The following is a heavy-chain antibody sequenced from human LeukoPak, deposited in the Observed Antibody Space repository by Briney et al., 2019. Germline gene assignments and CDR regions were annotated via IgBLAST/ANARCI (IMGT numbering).Heavy chain of an antibody. J-gene: IGHJ4*02. D-gene: IGHD5-12*01. V-gene: IGHV4-59*12. CDR1: GGSISSYY. CDR2: IYYSGST. CDR3: ARVLRGYSGYDATFDY. Sequence: SETLSLTCTVSGGSISSYYWSWIRQPPGKGLEWIGYIYYSGSTNYNPSLKSRVTISVDRSKNQFSLKLSSVTAADTAVYYCARVLRGYSGYDATFDYWGQGTLVTVSS.